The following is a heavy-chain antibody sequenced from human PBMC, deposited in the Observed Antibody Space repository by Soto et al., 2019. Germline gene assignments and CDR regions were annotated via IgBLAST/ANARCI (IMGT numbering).Heavy chain of an antibody. CDR2: INPSDGGT. V-gene: IGHV1-46*01. CDR1: GYTFTSYY. Sequence: GASVKVSCKASGYTFTSYYMHWVRQAPGQGLEWMGIINPSDGGTSYAQKFQGRVTMARDTSTSTVYMELSSLRSEGTAVYYCARVGIVAAKGYYDYWGQGTLVTVSS. D-gene: IGHD5-12*01. CDR3: ARVGIVAAKGYYDY. J-gene: IGHJ4*02.